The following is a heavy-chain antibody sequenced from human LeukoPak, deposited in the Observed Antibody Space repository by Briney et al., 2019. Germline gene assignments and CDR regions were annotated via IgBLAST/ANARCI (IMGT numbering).Heavy chain of an antibody. D-gene: IGHD2-2*01. CDR2: ISYDGSNK. J-gene: IGHJ3*02. Sequence: GPLRLSCAASGFTFSSYAMHWVRQAPGKGLEWVAVISYDGSNKYYADSVKGRFTISRDNSKNTLYLQMNSLRAEDTAVYYCARGDIVVVPAAHGAFDIWGQGTMVTVSS. CDR3: ARGDIVVVPAAHGAFDI. V-gene: IGHV3-30-3*01. CDR1: GFTFSSYA.